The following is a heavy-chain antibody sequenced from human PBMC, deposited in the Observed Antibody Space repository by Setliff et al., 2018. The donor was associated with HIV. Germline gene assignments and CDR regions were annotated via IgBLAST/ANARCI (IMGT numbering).Heavy chain of an antibody. CDR3: ARDVSWRVRTYIDY. CDR1: GFTFSNYA. CDR2: ISAGGGST. V-gene: IGHV3-23*01. D-gene: IGHD3-3*01. Sequence: PGGSLRLSCAASGFTFSNYAMSWVRQAPGKGLEWVSSISAGGGSTYYADSVKGRFTISRDNAKNSLYLQMNSLTAEDTAVYYCARDVSWRVRTYIDYWGQGALVTVS. J-gene: IGHJ4*02.